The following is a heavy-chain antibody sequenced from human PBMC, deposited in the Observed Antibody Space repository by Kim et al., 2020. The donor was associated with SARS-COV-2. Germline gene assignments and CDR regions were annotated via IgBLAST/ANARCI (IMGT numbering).Heavy chain of an antibody. CDR1: GGTFSSYA. J-gene: IGHJ6*02. CDR2: IIPIFGTA. D-gene: IGHD1-26*01. CDR3: ARVGSGNYFFYYYGMDV. V-gene: IGHV1-69*13. Sequence: SVKVSCKASGGTFSSYALSWVRQAPGQGLEWMGGIIPIFGTANYAQKFQDRVTITADESTSTAYMELSSLRSEDTAVYYCARVGSGNYFFYYYGMDVWG.